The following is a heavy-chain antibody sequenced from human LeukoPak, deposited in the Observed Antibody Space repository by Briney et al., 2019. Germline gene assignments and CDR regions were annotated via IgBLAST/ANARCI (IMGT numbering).Heavy chain of an antibody. CDR1: GFTFSSYG. D-gene: IGHD2-8*01. J-gene: IGHJ4*02. CDR2: IWYDGSHE. V-gene: IGHV3-33*01. Sequence: GGSLRLSCAASGFTFSSYGMHWVRQAPGKGLEWVALIWYDGSHEDYADSVKGRFTISRDNSKNTLYLQMNSLRVEDTAVYYCSNGIYDRSYWGQGTLVTASS. CDR3: SNGIYDRSY.